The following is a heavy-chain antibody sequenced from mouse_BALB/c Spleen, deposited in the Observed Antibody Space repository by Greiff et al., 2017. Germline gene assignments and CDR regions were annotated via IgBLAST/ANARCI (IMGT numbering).Heavy chain of an antibody. Sequence: LVESGPELVKPGASVKMSCKASGYTFTSYVMHWVKQKPGQGLEWIGYINPYNDGTKYNEKFKGKATLTSDKSSSTAYMELSSLTSEDSAVYYCARSPYGNYDAMDYWGQGTSVTVSS. D-gene: IGHD2-1*01. CDR2: INPYNDGT. CDR1: GYTFTSYV. V-gene: IGHV1-14*01. CDR3: ARSPYGNYDAMDY. J-gene: IGHJ4*01.